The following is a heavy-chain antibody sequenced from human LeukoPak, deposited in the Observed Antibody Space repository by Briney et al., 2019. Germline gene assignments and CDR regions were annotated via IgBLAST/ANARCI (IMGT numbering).Heavy chain of an antibody. V-gene: IGHV3-9*01. Sequence: GRSLRLSCAASGFTFDDYAIYWVRQAPGKGLEWVSGISWKSGSVGHADSVKGRFTISTDTARNSPYLQMNSLRPEDTASYYCARRSISHWYFDLWGRGTLVTVSS. CDR3: ARRSISHWYFDL. J-gene: IGHJ2*01. D-gene: IGHD2-21*01. CDR2: ISWKSGSV. CDR1: GFTFDDYA.